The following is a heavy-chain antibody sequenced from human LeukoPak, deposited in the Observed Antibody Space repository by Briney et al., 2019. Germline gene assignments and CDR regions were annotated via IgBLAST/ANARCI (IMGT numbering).Heavy chain of an antibody. Sequence: GRSLRLSCAASGFTFDDYAMHWVRQAPGKGLEWVSGISGSGDNTYYADSVKGRFTIPRDNSKNTLYVQVNSLGTEDTAAYYCAKGSYYDSSGSFYFDYWGQGTLVTVSS. CDR1: GFTFDDYA. CDR2: ISGSGDNT. CDR3: AKGSYYDSSGSFYFDY. J-gene: IGHJ4*02. V-gene: IGHV3-23*01. D-gene: IGHD3-22*01.